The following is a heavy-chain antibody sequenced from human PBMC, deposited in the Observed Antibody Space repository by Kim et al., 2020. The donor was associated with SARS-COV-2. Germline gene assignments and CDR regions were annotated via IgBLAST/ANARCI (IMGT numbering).Heavy chain of an antibody. CDR2: ISGSGGGT. Sequence: GGSLRLSCAASGFTFSSYAMSWVRQAPGKGLEWVSAISGSGGGTYYADSVKGRFTISRDNSKNTVYLQMNSLRAEDTAIYYCAKRYCSGGNCYSGSDYWGQGTLVTVSS. V-gene: IGHV3-23*01. CDR3: AKRYCSGGNCYSGSDY. CDR1: GFTFSSYA. D-gene: IGHD2-15*01. J-gene: IGHJ4*02.